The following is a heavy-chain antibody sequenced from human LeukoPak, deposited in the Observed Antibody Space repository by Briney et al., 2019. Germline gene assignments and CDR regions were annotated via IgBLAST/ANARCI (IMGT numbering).Heavy chain of an antibody. V-gene: IGHV4-31*03. CDR2: IYYSGST. CDR1: GGSISSGGYY. D-gene: IGHD3-9*01. Sequence: PSETLSLTCTVSGGSISSGGYYWSWIRQHPGKGLEWIGYIYYSGSTYYNPSLKSRVTISVDTSKNQFSLKLSSVTAADTAVYYCARGGGLRYFDWLSYYHGMDVWGQGTTVTVSS. J-gene: IGHJ6*02. CDR3: ARGGGLRYFDWLSYYHGMDV.